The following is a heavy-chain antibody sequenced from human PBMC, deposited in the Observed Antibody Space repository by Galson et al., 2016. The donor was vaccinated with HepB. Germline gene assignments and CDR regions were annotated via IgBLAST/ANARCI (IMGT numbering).Heavy chain of an antibody. CDR2: ICGSGACT. Sequence: SLRLSCAASSFTFKDAWMSWVRQAPGKGLEWVSLICGSGACTYYADSVKGRFTISRDNSRNTVDLQMNSLRAEDTAVYYCAKDGLLHSSVWYGGDYWGQGTLVTVSS. CDR3: AKDGLLHSSVWYGGDY. D-gene: IGHD6-19*01. V-gene: IGHV3-23*01. CDR1: SFTFKDA. J-gene: IGHJ4*02.